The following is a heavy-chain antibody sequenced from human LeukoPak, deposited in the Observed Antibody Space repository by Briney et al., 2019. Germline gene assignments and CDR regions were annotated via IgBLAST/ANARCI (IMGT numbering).Heavy chain of an antibody. CDR2: ISRIGNT. CDR3: ARETDYSHPNYFDP. J-gene: IGHJ5*02. Sequence: SETLSLTCAVSGGSFSNGYWWSWVRPSPGKGLEFIGQISRIGNTNYNPSLRSRVSVSMDKSQNLFSLNPTSVTAADTAVYYCARETDYSHPNYFDPWGQGTLVTVSS. V-gene: IGHV4-4*02. D-gene: IGHD4-11*01. CDR1: GGSFSNGYW.